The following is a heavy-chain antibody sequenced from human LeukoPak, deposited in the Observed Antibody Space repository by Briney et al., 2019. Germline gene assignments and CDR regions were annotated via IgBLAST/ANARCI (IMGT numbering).Heavy chain of an antibody. D-gene: IGHD1-1*01. V-gene: IGHV3-33*01. CDR1: GFTFSSYG. Sequence: GGSLRLSCAASGFTFSSYGMHWVRQAPGKGLEWVAVIWYDGSNKYYADSVKGRFTISRDNSKNTLYLQMNSLRAGDTAVYYCARGRGAGYWNHHWFDPWGQGTLVTVSS. J-gene: IGHJ5*02. CDR3: ARGRGAGYWNHHWFDP. CDR2: IWYDGSNK.